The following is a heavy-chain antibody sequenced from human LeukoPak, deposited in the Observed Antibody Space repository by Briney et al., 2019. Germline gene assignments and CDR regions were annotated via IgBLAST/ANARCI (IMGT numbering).Heavy chain of an antibody. Sequence: KSGESLKISCKDSGYLFTSYWIAWVRQRPGKGLEWMGIIYPGDSDTRYSPSFQGRVTISADKSINTAYLLWRSLQASDTATYYCARQDASGTYDAFDVWGQGTVVTV. CDR1: GYLFTSYW. V-gene: IGHV5-51*01. D-gene: IGHD3-10*01. J-gene: IGHJ3*01. CDR2: IYPGDSDT. CDR3: ARQDASGTYDAFDV.